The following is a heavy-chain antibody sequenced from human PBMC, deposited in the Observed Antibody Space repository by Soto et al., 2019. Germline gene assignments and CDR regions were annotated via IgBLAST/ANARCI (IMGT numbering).Heavy chain of an antibody. Sequence: QVQLVQSGAEVKKPGSSVKVSCKASGGTFSSYAISWVRQAPGQGLKWMGGIIPIFGTANYAQKFQGRITITADEATRTAYLELRGLISGDTAVYYCARGGQYGVSGAGDYCCHGTLVTVSS. V-gene: IGHV1-69*01. CDR2: IIPIFGTA. CDR1: GGTFSSYA. CDR3: ARGGQYGVSGAGDY. J-gene: IGHJ4*01. D-gene: IGHD3-3*01.